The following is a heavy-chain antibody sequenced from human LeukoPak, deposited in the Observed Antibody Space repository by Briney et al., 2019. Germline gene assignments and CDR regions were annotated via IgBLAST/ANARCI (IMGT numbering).Heavy chain of an antibody. J-gene: IGHJ4*02. CDR3: ARHRRNPTYAFDY. CDR1: GGSISSYY. CDR2: IYYSGST. V-gene: IGHV4-59*08. D-gene: IGHD1-14*01. Sequence: PSETLSLTCTVSGGSISSYYLSWIRQPPGKGLEWIGYIYYSGSTNYNPSLKSRVTISVDTSKNQFSLKLSSVTAADTAVYYCARHRRNPTYAFDYWSRGTLVTVSS.